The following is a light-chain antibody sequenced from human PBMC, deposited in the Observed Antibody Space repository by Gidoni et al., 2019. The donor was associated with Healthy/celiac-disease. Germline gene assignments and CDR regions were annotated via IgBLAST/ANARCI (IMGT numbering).Light chain of an antibody. J-gene: IGLJ3*02. CDR2: GKN. V-gene: IGLV3-19*01. CDR1: SLRSYY. Sequence: SSELTQDPAVSVDLGQTVRITCQGDSLRSYYASWYQQKPGHAPVLVIYGKNNRPSGIPDRFSGSSSGNTASLTITGAQAEDEADYYCNSRDSSGNHLVFGGGTKLTVL. CDR3: NSRDSSGNHLV.